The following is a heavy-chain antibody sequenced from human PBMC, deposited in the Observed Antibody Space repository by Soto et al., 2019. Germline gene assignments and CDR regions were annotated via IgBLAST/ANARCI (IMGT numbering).Heavy chain of an antibody. CDR2: INAGNGNT. J-gene: IGHJ6*02. Sequence: ASVKVSCKASGYTFTSYAMHWVRQAPGQRLEWMGWINAGNGNTKYSQKFQGRVTITADASASTAYMELSSLRSEDTAVYYCARGRAIQLWSPEGDYYDGMDFWGQGTTVTVSS. CDR3: ARGRAIQLWSPEGDYYDGMDF. D-gene: IGHD5-18*01. V-gene: IGHV1-3*01. CDR1: GYTFTSYA.